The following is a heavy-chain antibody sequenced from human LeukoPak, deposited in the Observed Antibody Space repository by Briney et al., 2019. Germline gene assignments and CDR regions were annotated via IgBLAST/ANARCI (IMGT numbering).Heavy chain of an antibody. CDR2: ISGSGGST. Sequence: GGSLRLSCAASGFTFSSYAMSWVRQAPGKGLEWVSAISGSGGSTYYADSVKGRFTVSRDNSKNTLYLQMNSLRAEDTAIYYCAKLLRYFEGPFDYWGQGTLVTVSS. V-gene: IGHV3-23*01. D-gene: IGHD3-9*01. CDR1: GFTFSSYA. CDR3: AKLLRYFEGPFDY. J-gene: IGHJ4*02.